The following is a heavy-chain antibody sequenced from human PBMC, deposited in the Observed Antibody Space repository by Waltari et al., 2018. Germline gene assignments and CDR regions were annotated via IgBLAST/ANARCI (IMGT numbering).Heavy chain of an antibody. CDR3: ARGGVAVTGAWFDP. CDR1: GGTFSSHP. Sequence: QVQLVQSGAEVKKPGSSVKVSCKASGGTFSSHPVNWLRQAPGQGPEWLGRIIPIIGIGNYSQKFQGRVTISADKSTSTAYLELSSLRSEDTAVYFCARGGVAVTGAWFDPWGQGTLVTVSS. V-gene: IGHV1-69*04. J-gene: IGHJ5*02. D-gene: IGHD6-19*01. CDR2: IIPIIGIG.